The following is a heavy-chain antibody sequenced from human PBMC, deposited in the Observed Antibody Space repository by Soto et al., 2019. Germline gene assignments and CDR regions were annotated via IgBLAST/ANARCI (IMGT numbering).Heavy chain of an antibody. CDR2: IKQDGSEK. CDR3: ARELTGTTSYYYYYMDV. Sequence: GGSLRLSCEASGFTFSSYWMSWVRQAPGKGLEWVANIKQDGSEKYYVDSVKGRFTISRDNAKNSLYLQMNSLRAEDTAVYYCARELTGTTSYYYYYMDVWGKGTTVTVSS. D-gene: IGHD1-7*01. V-gene: IGHV3-7*01. CDR1: GFTFSSYW. J-gene: IGHJ6*03.